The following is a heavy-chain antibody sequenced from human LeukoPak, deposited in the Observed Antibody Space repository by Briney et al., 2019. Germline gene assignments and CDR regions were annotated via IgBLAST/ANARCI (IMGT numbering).Heavy chain of an antibody. V-gene: IGHV4-59*11. CDR2: MLDTVTT. J-gene: IGHJ4*02. Sequence: SETLSLTCTVAGGSMNSHYWSWIRQPPGKGLEWIGYMLDTVTTKDNPSLKSRFTLSADTSKNQFSLRLTSVTAADTAVYYCATIKRGNIYGYFDFWGQGILVTVSS. CDR3: ATIKRGNIYGYFDF. D-gene: IGHD5-18*01. CDR1: GGSMNSHY.